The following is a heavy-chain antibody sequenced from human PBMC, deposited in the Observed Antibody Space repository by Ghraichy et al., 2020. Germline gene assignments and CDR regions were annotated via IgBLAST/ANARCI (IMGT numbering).Heavy chain of an antibody. V-gene: IGHV1-69*04. CDR3: ASGPEDRTYYYYGMDV. CDR2: IIPILGIA. J-gene: IGHJ6*02. CDR1: GGTFSSYA. Sequence: SVKVSCKASGGTFSSYAISWVRQAPGQGLEWMGRIIPILGIANYAQKFQGRVTITADKSTSTAYMELSSLRSEDTAVYYCASGPEDRTYYYYGMDVWGQGTTVTVSS.